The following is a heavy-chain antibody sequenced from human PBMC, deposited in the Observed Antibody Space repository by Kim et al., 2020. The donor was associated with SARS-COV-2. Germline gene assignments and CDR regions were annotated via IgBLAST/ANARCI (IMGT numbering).Heavy chain of an antibody. D-gene: IGHD4-17*01. CDR2: ISSSSSYI. Sequence: GSLRLSCAASGFTFSSYSMNWVRQAPGKGLEWVSSISSSSSYIYYADSVKGRFTISRDNAKNSLYLQMNSLRAEDTAVYYCARTTTVGILGPVYWGQGTLVTVSS. V-gene: IGHV3-21*01. J-gene: IGHJ4*02. CDR1: GFTFSSYS. CDR3: ARTTTVGILGPVY.